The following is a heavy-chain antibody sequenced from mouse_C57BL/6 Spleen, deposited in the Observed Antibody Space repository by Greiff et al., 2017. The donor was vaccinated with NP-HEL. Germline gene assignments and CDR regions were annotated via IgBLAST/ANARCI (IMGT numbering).Heavy chain of an antibody. J-gene: IGHJ3*01. CDR2: IDPETGGT. CDR3: TRRDYGSPFAY. V-gene: IGHV1-15*01. CDR1: GYTFTDYE. D-gene: IGHD1-1*01. Sequence: QVQLKESGAELVRPGASVTLSCKASGYTFTDYEMHWVKQTPVHGLEWIGAIDPETGGTAYNQKFKGKAILTADKSSSTAYMELCSLTSEDSAVYYCTRRDYGSPFAYWGQGTLVTVSA.